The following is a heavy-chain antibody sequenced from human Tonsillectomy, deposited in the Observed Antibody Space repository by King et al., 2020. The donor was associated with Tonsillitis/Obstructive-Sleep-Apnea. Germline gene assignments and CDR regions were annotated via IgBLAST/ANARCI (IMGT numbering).Heavy chain of an antibody. Sequence: VQLVESGGGLVKPGGSLRLSCAASGITFSSFSMNWVRQAPGKGLEWVSYISSSSTYIYYADSVKGRFTISRDNAKNSLYLQMNSLRAEDTAVYYCARHYYYASSGYYSYYYGMDVWGQGTTVTVSS. CDR2: ISSSSTYI. CDR3: ARHYYYASSGYYSYYYGMDV. D-gene: IGHD3-22*01. V-gene: IGHV3-21*01. J-gene: IGHJ6*02. CDR1: GITFSSFS.